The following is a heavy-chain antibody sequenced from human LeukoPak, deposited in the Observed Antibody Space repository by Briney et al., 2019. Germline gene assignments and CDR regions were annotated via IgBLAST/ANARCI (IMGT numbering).Heavy chain of an antibody. CDR1: GFTFSSYW. CDR3: GRDRAMYYYEYSGY. Sequence: PGGSLRLSCAASGFTFSSYWMQWVRQAPGKGLEWVSRINTDGSSTSYADSVKGRFTISRDNAKNTLYLQMNRLRAEDTAVYYCGRDRAMYYYEYSGYWGQGTLVTVSS. J-gene: IGHJ4*02. CDR2: INTDGSST. D-gene: IGHD3-16*01. V-gene: IGHV3-74*01.